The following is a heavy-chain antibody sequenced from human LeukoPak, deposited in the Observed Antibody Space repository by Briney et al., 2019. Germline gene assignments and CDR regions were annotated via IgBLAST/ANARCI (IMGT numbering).Heavy chain of an antibody. CDR1: GFTVSNNA. CDR3: ARDTDGSGSYLAY. CDR2: IRGDGVST. V-gene: IGHV3-23*01. D-gene: IGHD3-10*01. J-gene: IGHJ4*02. Sequence: PGGSLRLSCVASGFTVSNNALTWFRQAPGKGLEWVSDIRGDGVSTFYADSVKGRFTISRDNSKNTLYLQMNSLRAEDTAVYYCARDTDGSGSYLAYWGQGTLVTVSS.